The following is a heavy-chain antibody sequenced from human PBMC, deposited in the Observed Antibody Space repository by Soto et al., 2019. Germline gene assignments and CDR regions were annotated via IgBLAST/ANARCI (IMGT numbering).Heavy chain of an antibody. D-gene: IGHD2-2*01. CDR2: IYYTGSA. J-gene: IGHJ6*02. CDR3: ARDRVESTSCLEV. V-gene: IGHV4-31*03. Sequence: QVQLQESGPGLVKPSQTLSLTCTVSGGSISRGGYYWSWIRQHPGKGLEWIGYIYYTGSAYYNPSLKSRVTISVDTSKNQVSLKLTSVTAADTAVYYCARDRVESTSCLEVWGQGTTVTVCS. CDR1: GGSISRGGYY.